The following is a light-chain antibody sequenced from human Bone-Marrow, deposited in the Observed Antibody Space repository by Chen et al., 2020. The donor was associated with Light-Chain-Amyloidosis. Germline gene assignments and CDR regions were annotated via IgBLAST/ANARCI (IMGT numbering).Light chain of an antibody. CDR2: DDS. J-gene: IGLJ3*02. CDR1: NIGSTS. V-gene: IGLV3-21*02. Sequence: SYVLTQPSSVSVASGQTATIACEGNNIGSTSVHWYQQTPGQAPLLVVYDDSDRPSGIPERLSGSNAGNTATLTISRVEAGDEADYYCQVWDRSSDRPVFGGGTKLTVL. CDR3: QVWDRSSDRPV.